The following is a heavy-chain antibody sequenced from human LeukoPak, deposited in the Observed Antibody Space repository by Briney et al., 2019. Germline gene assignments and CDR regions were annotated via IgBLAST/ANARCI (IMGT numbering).Heavy chain of an antibody. J-gene: IGHJ4*02. V-gene: IGHV3-23*01. CDR3: AKSPPPYDILTGYPPL. CDR2: ISGSCGST. D-gene: IGHD3-9*01. Sequence: PGGSLRLSCAASGFTFSSYAMSWVRQAPGKGLEWVSAISGSCGSTYYADSVKGRFTISRDNSKNTLYLQMNSLRAEDTAVYYCAKSPPPYDILTGYPPLWGQGTLVTVSS. CDR1: GFTFSSYA.